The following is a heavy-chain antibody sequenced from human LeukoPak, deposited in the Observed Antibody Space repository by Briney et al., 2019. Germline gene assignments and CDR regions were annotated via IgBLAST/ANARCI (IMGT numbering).Heavy chain of an antibody. J-gene: IGHJ4*02. D-gene: IGHD3-10*01. V-gene: IGHV3-74*01. CDR2: INSEGSSI. CDR3: ARGRGVSLDY. CDR1: GFTFSSYE. Sequence: GGSLRLSCAASGFTFSSYEMNWVRQVPGKGLVWVSRINSEGSSISYADSVKGRFTISRDNAKNTLNLQMNSLRAEDTAVYYCARGRGVSLDYWGQGALVTVSS.